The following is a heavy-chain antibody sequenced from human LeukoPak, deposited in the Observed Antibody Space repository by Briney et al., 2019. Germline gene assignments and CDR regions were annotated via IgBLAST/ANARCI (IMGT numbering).Heavy chain of an antibody. D-gene: IGHD4-17*01. CDR3: ARHASFTVAIDY. J-gene: IGHJ4*02. CDR2: IYYSGST. CDR1: GGSISSYY. V-gene: IGHV4-59*08. Sequence: SETLSLTCTVSGGSISSYYWSWIRHPPGKGLEWIGYIYYSGSTNYNPSLKSRVTISVDTSKNQFSLKLSSVTAADTAVYYCARHASFTVAIDYWGQGTLVTV.